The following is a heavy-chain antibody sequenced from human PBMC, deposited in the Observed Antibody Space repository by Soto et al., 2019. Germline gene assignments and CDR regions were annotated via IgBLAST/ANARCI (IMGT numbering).Heavy chain of an antibody. CDR2: IYYSGET. CDR3: ARDQGGEFLKGSGMDV. J-gene: IGHJ6*02. V-gene: IGHV4-59*01. D-gene: IGHD3-10*01. Sequence: QVQLQESGPGLVKPSETLSLTCTVSGDSISSYYWSWIRLSPGKGLEWIGYIYYSGETNYDPSVKSRVTISVESPKNQCSLKLSSVTAADTAVYYCARDQGGEFLKGSGMDVWGQGTTVTVSS. CDR1: GDSISSYY.